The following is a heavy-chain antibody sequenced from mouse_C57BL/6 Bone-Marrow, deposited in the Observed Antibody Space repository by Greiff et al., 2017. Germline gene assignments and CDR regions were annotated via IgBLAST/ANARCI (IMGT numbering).Heavy chain of an antibody. D-gene: IGHD2-4*01. J-gene: IGHJ3*01. V-gene: IGHV1-54*01. Sequence: VQVVESGAELVRPGTSVKVSCKASGYAFTNYLIEWVKQRPGQGLEWIGVINPGSGGTNYNEKFKGKATLTADKASSTAYMQLSSLTSEDSAVSFCARSLYYDYDWFAYWGQGTLVTVSA. CDR1: GYAFTNYL. CDR2: INPGSGGT. CDR3: ARSLYYDYDWFAY.